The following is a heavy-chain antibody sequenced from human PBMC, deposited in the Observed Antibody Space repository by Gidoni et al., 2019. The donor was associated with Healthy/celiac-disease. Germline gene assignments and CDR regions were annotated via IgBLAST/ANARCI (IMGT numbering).Heavy chain of an antibody. CDR3: ARHGGLGQLAPEFDY. CDR1: GGSISRSSYN. J-gene: IGHJ4*02. D-gene: IGHD6-6*01. CDR2: MYDSGNT. V-gene: IGHV4-39*01. Sequence: QLQLQESGPGLVKPSETLSLTCTVSGGSISRSSYNWGWIRQPPGKGLEWSGSMYDSGNTYYSPSLERRLTISVDTSKNQFSRRLSSVTAADTAVYDCARHGGLGQLAPEFDYWGQGTLVTVSS.